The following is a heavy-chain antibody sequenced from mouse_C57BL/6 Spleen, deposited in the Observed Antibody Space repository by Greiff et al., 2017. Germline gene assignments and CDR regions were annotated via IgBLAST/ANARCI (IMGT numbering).Heavy chain of an antibody. Sequence: QVQLQQPGAELVKPGASVKLSCKASGYTFTSYWMHWVKQRPGQGLEWIGMIHPNSGSTNYNEKFKSKATLTVDKSSSTAYMQLSSLTSEDSAVYYCARVGVGNYYAMDYWGQGTSVTVSS. CDR3: ARVGVGNYYAMDY. CDR2: IHPNSGST. J-gene: IGHJ4*01. D-gene: IGHD4-1*01. CDR1: GYTFTSYW. V-gene: IGHV1-64*01.